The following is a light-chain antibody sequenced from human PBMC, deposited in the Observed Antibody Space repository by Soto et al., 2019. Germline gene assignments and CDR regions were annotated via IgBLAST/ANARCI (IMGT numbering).Light chain of an antibody. V-gene: IGKV3-11*01. CDR1: QSVSSY. CDR2: DAS. Sequence: EIVLTQSPATLSLSPGERATLSCRASQSVSSYLAWYQQKPGQAPRLLIYDASNRATGIPARFSGSGSGTDFTLTISSLEPEDFAVYYCQQRSNWPPTWTFGQG. J-gene: IGKJ1*01. CDR3: QQRSNWPPTWT.